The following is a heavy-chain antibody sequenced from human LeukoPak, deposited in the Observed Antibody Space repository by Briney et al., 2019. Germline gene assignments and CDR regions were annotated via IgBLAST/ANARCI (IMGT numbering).Heavy chain of an antibody. CDR3: ARGGSYFDY. J-gene: IGHJ4*02. CDR2: MNPNSGNT. CDR1: GYTFKNYD. V-gene: IGHV1-8*02. D-gene: IGHD5-12*01. Sequence: GASVKVSCKASGYTFKNYDINWVRQATGQGLEWMGWMNPNSGNTGFAQKFQDRVSMTRDTSINTAYMELTSLRSEDTAVYYCARGGSYFDYLGQGTLVTVSS.